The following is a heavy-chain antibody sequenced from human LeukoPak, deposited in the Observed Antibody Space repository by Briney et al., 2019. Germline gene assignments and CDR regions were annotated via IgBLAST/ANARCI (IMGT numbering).Heavy chain of an antibody. V-gene: IGHV4-39*07. J-gene: IGHJ3*02. CDR3: ARGLRPDAFDI. D-gene: IGHD3-16*01. CDR1: GGSISSSSYY. CDR2: IYYRGST. Sequence: SETLSLTCSVSGGSISSSSYYWGWIRQPPGKGLEWIGSIYYRGSTNYNPSLKSRVTISVDTSKNQFSLKLSSVTAADTAVYYCARGLRPDAFDIWGQGTMVTVSS.